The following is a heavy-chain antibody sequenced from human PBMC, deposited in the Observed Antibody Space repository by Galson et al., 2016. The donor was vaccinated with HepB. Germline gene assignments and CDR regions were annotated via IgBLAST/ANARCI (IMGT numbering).Heavy chain of an antibody. CDR2: TFYRSKWYY. Sequence: CAISGDSVSSPSAGRSWVRQSPSRGLEWLGRTFYRSKWYYDYAISVRSRITINPDTSKNQFSLQLISVTPEDTAVYYCARGGLVRGAHGGSFDSWGQGTLVTVSS. V-gene: IGHV6-1*01. CDR3: ARGGLVRGAHGGSFDS. J-gene: IGHJ4*01. CDR1: GDSVSSPSAG. D-gene: IGHD3-10*01.